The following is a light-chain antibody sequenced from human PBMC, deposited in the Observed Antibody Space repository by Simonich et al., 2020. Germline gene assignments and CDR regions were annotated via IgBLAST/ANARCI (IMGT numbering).Light chain of an antibody. CDR3: QQYDNLPVT. Sequence: DIQMTQSPSSLSASVGDRVTITCQASQDIINSFNWYQQKPGKAPKLLIYDASNLETGVPSRFSGSGSGTNFTVTISSLQPEDIATYYCQQYDNLPVTFGPGTKVDIK. J-gene: IGKJ3*01. CDR1: QDIINS. V-gene: IGKV1-33*01. CDR2: DAS.